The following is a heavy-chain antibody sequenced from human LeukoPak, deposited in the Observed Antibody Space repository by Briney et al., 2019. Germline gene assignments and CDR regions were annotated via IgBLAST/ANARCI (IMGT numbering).Heavy chain of an antibody. CDR1: GFTFSSYW. V-gene: IGHV3-7*01. CDR2: IKQDGSEK. Sequence: GGSLRLSCAASGFTFSSYWMSWVRQAPGKGLEWVANIKQDGSEKYYVDSVKGRFTISRDNAKNSLYLQMDSLRAEDTAVYYCARPQGSSWYAYYYYYYGMDVWGQGTTVTVSS. J-gene: IGHJ6*02. D-gene: IGHD6-13*01. CDR3: ARPQGSSWYAYYYYYYGMDV.